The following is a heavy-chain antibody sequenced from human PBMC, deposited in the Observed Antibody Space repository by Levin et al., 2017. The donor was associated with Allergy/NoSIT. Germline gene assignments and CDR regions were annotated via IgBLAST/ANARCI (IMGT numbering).Heavy chain of an antibody. J-gene: IGHJ6*03. V-gene: IGHV4-34*01. CDR3: ARVGILTGYYYYYYMDV. D-gene: IGHD3-9*01. Sequence: PSETLSLTCAVYGGSFSGYYWSWIRQPPGKGLEWIGEINHSGSTNYNPSLKSRVTISVGTSKNQFSLKLSSVTAADTAVYYCARVGILTGYYYYYYMDVWGKGTTVTVSS. CDR2: INHSGST. CDR1: GGSFSGYY.